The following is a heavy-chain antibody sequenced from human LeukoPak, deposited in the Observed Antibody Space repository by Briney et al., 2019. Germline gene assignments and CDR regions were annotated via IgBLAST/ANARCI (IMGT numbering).Heavy chain of an antibody. V-gene: IGHV4-59*01. Sequence: PSETLSLTCTVSGGSISSYYWSWIRQPPGKGLEWIGYIYYSGSTNYNPSLKSRVTISVDTSKNQFSLKLSSVTAADTAVYYCARGFGNYYDSSGYYLDYWGQGTLVTVSS. D-gene: IGHD3-22*01. CDR2: IYYSGST. CDR3: ARGFGNYYDSSGYYLDY. CDR1: GGSISSYY. J-gene: IGHJ4*02.